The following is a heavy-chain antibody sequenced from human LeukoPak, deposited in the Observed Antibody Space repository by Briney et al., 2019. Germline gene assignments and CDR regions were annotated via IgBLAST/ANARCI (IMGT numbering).Heavy chain of an antibody. CDR2: IYSGGST. CDR1: GFTVSSNY. D-gene: IGHD2-15*01. CDR3: ARDLEEHCSGGSCSLFDY. J-gene: IGHJ4*02. V-gene: IGHV3-66*01. Sequence: GGSLRLSCAASGFTVSSNYMSWVRQAPGKGLEWVSVIYSGGSTYYVDFVKDRFTISRDNSKNTLYLQMNGLRAEDTAVYYCARDLEEHCSGGSCSLFDYWGQGTLVTVSS.